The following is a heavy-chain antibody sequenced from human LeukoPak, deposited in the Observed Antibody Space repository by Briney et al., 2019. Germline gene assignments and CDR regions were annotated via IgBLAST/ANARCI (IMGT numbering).Heavy chain of an antibody. CDR2: MNPNSGNT. CDR3: ARDVSGGSCFLHGCYWFDP. D-gene: IGHD2-15*01. CDR1: GYTFTSYD. Sequence: ASVKVSCKASGYTFTSYDINWVRQATGQGLEWMGWMNPNSGNTGYAQKFQGRVTMTRNTSISTAYMELSSLRSEDTAVYYCARDVSGGSCFLHGCYWFDPWGQGTLVTVSS. V-gene: IGHV1-8*01. J-gene: IGHJ5*02.